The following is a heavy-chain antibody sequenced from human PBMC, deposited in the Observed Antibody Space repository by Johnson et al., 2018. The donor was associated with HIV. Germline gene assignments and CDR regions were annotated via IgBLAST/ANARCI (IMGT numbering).Heavy chain of an antibody. V-gene: IGHV3-66*01. CDR1: GFTFSSNY. J-gene: IGHJ3*02. CDR3: AREGTLGAFDI. Sequence: VQLVESGGGVVQPGRSLRLSCAASGFTFSSNYMSWVRQAPGKGLEWVSVIYSGGSTYYADSVKGRFTISRDNSKNTLYLQMNTLRAEDTAVYYCAREGTLGAFDIWGQGTMVTVSS. CDR2: IYSGGST. D-gene: IGHD1-1*01.